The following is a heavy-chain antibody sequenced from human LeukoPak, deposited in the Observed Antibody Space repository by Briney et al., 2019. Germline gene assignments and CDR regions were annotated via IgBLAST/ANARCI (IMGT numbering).Heavy chain of an antibody. D-gene: IGHD3-22*01. CDR2: IKQDGSEK. V-gene: IGHV3-7*01. Sequence: GGSLRLSCAASGFTFSSYWMSWVRQAPGKGLEWVANIKQDGSEKYYVDSVKGRFTISGDNAKNSLYLQMNSLRAEDTAVYYCAREGRGYKVAKFDYWGQGTLVTVSS. J-gene: IGHJ4*02. CDR3: AREGRGYKVAKFDY. CDR1: GFTFSSYW.